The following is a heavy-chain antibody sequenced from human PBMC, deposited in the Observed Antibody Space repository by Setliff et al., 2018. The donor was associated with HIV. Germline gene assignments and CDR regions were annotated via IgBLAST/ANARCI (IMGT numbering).Heavy chain of an antibody. D-gene: IGHD3-3*01. J-gene: IGHJ4*02. CDR2: VFYTGFA. Sequence: SETLSLTCTVSGDSIRGYYWSWIRQPPGKGLEWMGHVFYTGFAAYNPSLKSRLTISVDTSKSQFSLKLTSVTAADTAVYYCARQMTIPGVAVTPVDYWGQGALVTVSS. CDR3: ARQMTIPGVAVTPVDY. CDR1: GDSIRGYY. V-gene: IGHV4-59*08.